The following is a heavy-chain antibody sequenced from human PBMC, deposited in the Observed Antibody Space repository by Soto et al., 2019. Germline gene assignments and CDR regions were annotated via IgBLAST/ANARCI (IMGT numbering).Heavy chain of an antibody. CDR2: MYNTGST. CDR3: ARDLWGYCGTDCYPLDV. CDR1: GGSISGYY. Sequence: SETLSLTCTVSGGSISGYYWSWIRQPPGKGLEWIGYMYNTGSTVYNPSLKSRVTISVDTSKNQFYLKVNSVTAADTAVYYCARDLWGYCGTDCYPLDVWGQATTVTVS. V-gene: IGHV4-59*01. J-gene: IGHJ6*02. D-gene: IGHD2-21*02.